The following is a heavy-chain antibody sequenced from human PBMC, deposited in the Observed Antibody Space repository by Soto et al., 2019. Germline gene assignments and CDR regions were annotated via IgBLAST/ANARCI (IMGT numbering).Heavy chain of an antibody. CDR3: ARGALVSKWYFDL. D-gene: IGHD2-2*01. CDR2: ISYDGSNK. J-gene: IGHJ2*01. Sequence: GGSLRLSCAASGFTFSSYAMHWVRQAPGKGLEWVAVISYDGSNKYYADSVKGRFTISRDNSKNTLYLQMNSLRAEDTAVYYCARGALVSKWYFDLWGRGTLVTVSS. V-gene: IGHV3-30-3*01. CDR1: GFTFSSYA.